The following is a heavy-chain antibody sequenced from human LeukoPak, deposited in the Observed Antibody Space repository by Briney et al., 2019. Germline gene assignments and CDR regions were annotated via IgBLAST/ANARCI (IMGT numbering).Heavy chain of an antibody. D-gene: IGHD4-17*01. CDR3: AKEHDYGDLPDAFDI. Sequence: GGSLRLSCAASGFTFSSYGMSWVRQAPGKGLEWVSAISGSGGSTYYADSVKGRFTISRDNSKNTPYLQMNSLRAEDTAVYYCAKEHDYGDLPDAFDIWGQGTMVTVSS. CDR2: ISGSGGST. V-gene: IGHV3-23*01. J-gene: IGHJ3*02. CDR1: GFTFSSYG.